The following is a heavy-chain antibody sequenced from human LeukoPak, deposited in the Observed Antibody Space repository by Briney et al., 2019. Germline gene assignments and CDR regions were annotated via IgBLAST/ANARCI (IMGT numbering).Heavy chain of an antibody. CDR3: ARELAARLGSDY. CDR2: INPNSGGT. J-gene: IGHJ4*02. Sequence: ASVKVSCKASGYTFTSYDINWVRQATGQGLEWMGRINPNSGGTNYAQKFQGRVTMTRDTSISTAYMELSRLRSDDTAVYYCARELAARLGSDYWGQGTLVTVSS. CDR1: GYTFTSYD. V-gene: IGHV1-2*06. D-gene: IGHD6-6*01.